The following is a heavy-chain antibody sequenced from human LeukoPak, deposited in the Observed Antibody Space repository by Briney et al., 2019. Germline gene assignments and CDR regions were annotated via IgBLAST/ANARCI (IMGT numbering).Heavy chain of an antibody. CDR3: ARLKVAVTGTGHYYYYGMDV. Sequence: GGSLRLSCAASGFTFSNYNMNWVRQAPGKGLEWVSSISSSSSYIYYADSVKGRFTISRDSARNSLYLQMNSLRAEDTAVYYCARLKVAVTGTGHYYYYGMDVWGQGTTVTVSS. CDR1: GFTFSNYN. CDR2: ISSSSSYI. D-gene: IGHD6-19*01. J-gene: IGHJ6*02. V-gene: IGHV3-21*01.